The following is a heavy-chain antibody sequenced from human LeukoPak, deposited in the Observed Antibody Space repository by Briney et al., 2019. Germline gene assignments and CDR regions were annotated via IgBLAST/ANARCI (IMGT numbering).Heavy chain of an antibody. CDR2: ISWNSGSI. Sequence: GGSLRLSCAASGFTFDDYAMHWVRQAPGKGLEWVSGISWNSGSIGYADSVKGRFTISRDNAKDSLYLQMNSLRAEDTALYYCAKDSYYGSGSYDHYFDYWGQGTLVTVSS. CDR3: AKDSYYGSGSYDHYFDY. D-gene: IGHD3-10*01. CDR1: GFTFDDYA. J-gene: IGHJ4*02. V-gene: IGHV3-9*01.